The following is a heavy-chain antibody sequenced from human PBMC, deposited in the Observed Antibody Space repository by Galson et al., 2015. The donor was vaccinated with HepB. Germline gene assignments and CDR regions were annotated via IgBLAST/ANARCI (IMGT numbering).Heavy chain of an antibody. V-gene: IGHV3-64D*06. CDR2: ISSNGGST. CDR3: VKDPKSSLWFGGWFDP. Sequence: SLRLSCAASGFTFSSYAMHWVRQAPGKGLEYVSAISSNGGSTYYADSVKGRFTISRDNSKNTLYLQMSSLRAEDTAVYYCVKDPKSSLWFGGWFDPWGQGTLVTVSS. CDR1: GFTFSSYA. J-gene: IGHJ5*02. D-gene: IGHD3-10*01.